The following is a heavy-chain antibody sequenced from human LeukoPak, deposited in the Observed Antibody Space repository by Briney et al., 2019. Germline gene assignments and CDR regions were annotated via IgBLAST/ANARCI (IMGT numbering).Heavy chain of an antibody. J-gene: IGHJ4*01. CDR3: ARAPGTTFDY. CDR1: GGSISSSSYY. Sequence: SETLSLTCTVSGGSISSSSYYWGWIRQSPGKGLEWIVSINHSWSTYYNPSLKSRVTISVDTSKNQFSLKLTSVTAADTAVYYCARAPGTTFDYWGHGNMVTVSS. CDR2: INHSWST. V-gene: IGHV4-39*01. D-gene: IGHD4-17*01.